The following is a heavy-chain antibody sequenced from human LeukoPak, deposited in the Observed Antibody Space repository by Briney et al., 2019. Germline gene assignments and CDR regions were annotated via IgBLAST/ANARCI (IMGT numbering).Heavy chain of an antibody. D-gene: IGHD1-7*01. CDR3: VRRSLLELFDY. CDR1: GGSISSSSYY. V-gene: IGHV4-39*01. J-gene: IGHJ4*02. Sequence: SETLSLTCTVSGGSISSSSYYWGWIRQPPGKGLEWIGSIYYSGSTYYNPSLKSRATISVDTSKNQFSLKLSSVTAADTAVYYCVRRSLLELFDYWGQGTLVTVSS. CDR2: IYYSGST.